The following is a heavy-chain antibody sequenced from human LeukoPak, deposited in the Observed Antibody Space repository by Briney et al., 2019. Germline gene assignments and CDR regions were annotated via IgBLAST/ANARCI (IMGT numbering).Heavy chain of an antibody. J-gene: IGHJ5*02. D-gene: IGHD6-13*01. CDR2: INHSGST. CDR3: ARSGGAAAANWFDP. CDR1: GGSFSGYY. V-gene: IGHV4-34*01. Sequence: SETLSLTCAVYGGSFSGYYWSWIRQPPGKGLEWIGEINHSGSTNYNPSLKSRVTISVDTSKNQFSLKLSSVTAADTAVYYCARSGGAAAANWFDPWGQGTLVTVSS.